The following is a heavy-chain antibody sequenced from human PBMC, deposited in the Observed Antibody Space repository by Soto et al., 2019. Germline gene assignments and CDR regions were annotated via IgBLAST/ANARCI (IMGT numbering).Heavy chain of an antibody. CDR2: ISYDGSKA. CDR3: AKEVGPDDYSNYDDWFDYGMDL. CDR1: GFVFGDYG. D-gene: IGHD4-4*01. Sequence: QVQLVESGGGVVQPGKSLRLSCAPSGFVFGDYGMHWVRQAPGQGLEWVAFISYDGSKAFYADSVQGRFTISRDKSKNRLYLQMDSLRGEDTAVYFCAKEVGPDDYSNYDDWFDYGMDLWGQGTTVTVSS. V-gene: IGHV3-30*18. J-gene: IGHJ6*02.